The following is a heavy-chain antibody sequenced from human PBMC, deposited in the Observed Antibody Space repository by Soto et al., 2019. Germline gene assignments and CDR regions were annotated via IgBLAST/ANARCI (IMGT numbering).Heavy chain of an antibody. CDR2: IRSKANSYAT. Sequence: EVQLVESGGGLVQPGGSLKLSCAASGFTFSGSAMHWVRQASGKGLEWVGRIRSKANSYATAYAASVKGRFTISRDDSKNTAYLQMNSLKTEDTAAYYCTSLRYCSSTSCWDAFDIWGQGTMVTVSS. V-gene: IGHV3-73*01. CDR1: GFTFSGSA. J-gene: IGHJ3*02. D-gene: IGHD2-2*01. CDR3: TSLRYCSSTSCWDAFDI.